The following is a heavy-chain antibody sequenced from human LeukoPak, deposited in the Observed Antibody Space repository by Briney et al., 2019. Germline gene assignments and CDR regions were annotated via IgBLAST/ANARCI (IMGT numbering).Heavy chain of an antibody. D-gene: IGHD3-9*01. CDR3: ARSSRYDIWTGYPY. Sequence: ASVKVSCKASGYAFTGYYMHWVRQAPGQGLEWMGWINANSGGTNYAQKFQGRVTMTRDTSISTAYMELSRLRSDDTAVYYCARSSRYDIWTGYPYWGQGTLVTVSP. CDR2: INANSGGT. J-gene: IGHJ4*02. V-gene: IGHV1-2*02. CDR1: GYAFTGYY.